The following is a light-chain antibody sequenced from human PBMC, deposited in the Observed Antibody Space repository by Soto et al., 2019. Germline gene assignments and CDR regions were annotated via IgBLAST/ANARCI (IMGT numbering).Light chain of an antibody. CDR1: QSVSSSY. J-gene: IGKJ3*01. Sequence: EIVLTQSPGTLSLSPGERATLSCRASQSVSSSYLASYQQKPGQAPRLLIYGASSRATGIPARFSGSGSGTEFTITISSMEPEEFVVYYCRQYCSSPPGFTFGPGTKVDIK. CDR3: RQYCSSPPGFT. CDR2: GAS. V-gene: IGKV3-20*01.